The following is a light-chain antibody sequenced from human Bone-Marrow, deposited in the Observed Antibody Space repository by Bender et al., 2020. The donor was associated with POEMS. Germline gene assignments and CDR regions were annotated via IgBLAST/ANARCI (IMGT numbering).Light chain of an antibody. V-gene: IGLV2-8*01. J-gene: IGLJ2*01. CDR3: CSYAGRNNFGV. CDR2: EVS. CDR1: SSDVGGYHY. Sequence: QSALTQPASVSGSPGQSITISCTGTSSDVGGYHYVSWYQQHPGKAPKLVIYEVSKWPSGVPDRFSGSKSGNTASLTVSGLQAEDEADYYCCSYAGRNNFGVFGGGTKLTVL.